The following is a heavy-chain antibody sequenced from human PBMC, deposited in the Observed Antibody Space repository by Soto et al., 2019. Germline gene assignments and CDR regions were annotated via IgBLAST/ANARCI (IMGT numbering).Heavy chain of an antibody. Sequence: SETLSLTCTVSGGSIDTYTYYWAWIRQPPGKGLEWIGTISYSGGTYYNPSLKSRLTISVDTSKNQFSLRLTSVTAADTAVYYCARRHSATWLLDYWGLGTLVTVS. CDR2: ISYSGGT. V-gene: IGHV4-39*01. CDR3: ARRHSATWLLDY. J-gene: IGHJ4*02. CDR1: GGSIDTYTYY. D-gene: IGHD3-9*01.